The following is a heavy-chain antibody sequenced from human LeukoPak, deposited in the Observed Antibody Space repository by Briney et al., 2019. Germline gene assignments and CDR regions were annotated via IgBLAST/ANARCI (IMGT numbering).Heavy chain of an antibody. CDR3: ARGWDYYDSSGYSNWFDP. CDR1: GGSISSYY. V-gene: IGHV4-59*01. D-gene: IGHD3-22*01. Sequence: SETLSLTCTVSGGSISSYYWSWIRQPPGKGLEWIGYIYYSGSTNYNPSLKSRVTISVDTSKNQFSLKLSSVTAADTAVYYCARGWDYYDSSGYSNWFDPWGQGTLVTVSS. CDR2: IYYSGST. J-gene: IGHJ5*02.